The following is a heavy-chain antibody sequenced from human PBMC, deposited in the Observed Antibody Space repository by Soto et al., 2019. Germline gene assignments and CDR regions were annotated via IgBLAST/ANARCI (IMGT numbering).Heavy chain of an antibody. V-gene: IGHV4-39*01. CDR2: IYYSGTS. J-gene: IGHJ5*02. Sequence: QLQLQESGPGLVKPSETLSLTCTVSGGSISDDIYYWGWIRQPPGKGLEWIGSIYYSGTSSYNPSLKSRVTMSVDTSKKQLSLRLSSVTAADTAVYYCARLHCDSPNCVPLDPWGQGTLVIVSS. CDR1: GGSISDDIYY. CDR3: ARLHCDSPNCVPLDP. D-gene: IGHD2-2*01.